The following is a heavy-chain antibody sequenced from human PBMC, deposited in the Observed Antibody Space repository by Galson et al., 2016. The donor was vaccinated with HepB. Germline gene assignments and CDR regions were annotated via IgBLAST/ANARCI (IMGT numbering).Heavy chain of an antibody. CDR3: AVEVLIGHAHFDY. Sequence: SVKVSCKASGFTSSGSALHWVRQAPGQRLEWIGWIVVGSGSTNYAQEFHERVTITRDMSTSTTHMEVSSLRSGDTAVYYCAVEVLIGHAHFDYWGLGTLVTVSS. J-gene: IGHJ4*02. CDR1: GFTSSGSA. V-gene: IGHV1-58*01. CDR2: IVVGSGST. D-gene: IGHD3-9*01.